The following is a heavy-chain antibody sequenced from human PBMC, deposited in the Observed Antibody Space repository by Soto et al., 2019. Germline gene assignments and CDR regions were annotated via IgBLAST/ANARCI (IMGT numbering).Heavy chain of an antibody. CDR1: GFTFSSYG. J-gene: IGHJ6*02. V-gene: IGHV3-30*18. CDR3: AKDRHIVVVTAILYYYYGMDV. CDR2: ISYDGSNK. D-gene: IGHD2-21*02. Sequence: GGSLRLSCAASGFTFSSYGMHWVRQAPGKGLEWVAVISYDGSNKYYADSVKGRFTISRDNSKNTLYLQMNSLRAEDTAVYYCAKDRHIVVVTAILYYYYGMDVWGQGTTVTVSS.